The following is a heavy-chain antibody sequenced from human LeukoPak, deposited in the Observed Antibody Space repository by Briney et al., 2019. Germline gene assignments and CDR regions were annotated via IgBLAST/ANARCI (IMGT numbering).Heavy chain of an antibody. CDR3: VWVRGHNYALDP. Sequence: GGSLRLSCAASGFTFSDHYMDWVRQAPGKGLEWVGRIKNKANSYTTEYAASVKGRFTISRDDSKNSLYLQMNSLKTEDTAVYYCVWVRGHNYALDPWSQGTLVTVSS. D-gene: IGHD5-18*01. CDR1: GFTFSDHY. J-gene: IGHJ5*02. V-gene: IGHV3-72*01. CDR2: IKNKANSYTT.